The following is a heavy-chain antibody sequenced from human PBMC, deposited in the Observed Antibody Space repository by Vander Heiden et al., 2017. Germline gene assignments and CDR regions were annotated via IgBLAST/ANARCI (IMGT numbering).Heavy chain of an antibody. Sequence: EVQLVESGGGLVQPGGSLRLSCAASAFTFSSDSMNWVRQAPGKGLEWVSYISSRTNTRYYADSVKGRFTISRDNAKNSLSLQMNSLRDEDTAVYYCARDGDYGDYYGLDVWGQGTTVTVSS. D-gene: IGHD4-17*01. CDR2: ISSRTNTR. CDR1: AFTFSSDS. J-gene: IGHJ6*02. CDR3: ARDGDYGDYYGLDV. V-gene: IGHV3-48*02.